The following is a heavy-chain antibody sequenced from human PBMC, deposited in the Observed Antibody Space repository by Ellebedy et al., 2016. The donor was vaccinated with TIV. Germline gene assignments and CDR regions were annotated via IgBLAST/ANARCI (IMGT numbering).Heavy chain of an antibody. CDR1: GFSFRNYW. Sequence: GESLKISCAASGFSFRNYWMGWVRQAPGKGLEWVANIYQDGSDKYYVDSVKGRFTISRDNAKNSLYLQLHSRRVEDTAVYYCARRGSYGDYAVQVNNWFDRWGKGTLVTV. CDR3: ARRGSYGDYAVQVNNWFDR. J-gene: IGHJ5*02. CDR2: IYQDGSDK. D-gene: IGHD4-17*01. V-gene: IGHV3-7*01.